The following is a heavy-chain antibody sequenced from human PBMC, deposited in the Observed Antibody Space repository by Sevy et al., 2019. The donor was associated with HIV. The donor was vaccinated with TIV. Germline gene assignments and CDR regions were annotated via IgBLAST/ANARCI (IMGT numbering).Heavy chain of an antibody. J-gene: IGHJ4*02. CDR3: ARDLAYGGNPGPFDY. V-gene: IGHV3-30-3*01. CDR2: ISYDGSNK. CDR1: GFTFSSYA. D-gene: IGHD4-17*01. Sequence: GGSLRLSCAASGFTFSSYAMHWVRQAPGKGLEWVAVISYDGSNKYYADSVKGRFTISRDNSKNTLYLQMNSLRAEDTAVYYCARDLAYGGNPGPFDYWGQGTLVTVSS.